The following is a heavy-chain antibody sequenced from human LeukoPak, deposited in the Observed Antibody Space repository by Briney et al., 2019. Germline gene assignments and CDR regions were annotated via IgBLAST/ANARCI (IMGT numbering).Heavy chain of an antibody. Sequence: KPGESLKISCKGSGYTFTSHWIAWVRQMPGKGLEWMGIIYPGDSDIRYSPSFQSQVTISADKSISTAYLQWSSLKASDTAMYYCARGYRLDSWGQGTLVTVSS. D-gene: IGHD3-16*02. J-gene: IGHJ4*02. V-gene: IGHV5-51*01. CDR1: GYTFTSHW. CDR2: IYPGDSDI. CDR3: ARGYRLDS.